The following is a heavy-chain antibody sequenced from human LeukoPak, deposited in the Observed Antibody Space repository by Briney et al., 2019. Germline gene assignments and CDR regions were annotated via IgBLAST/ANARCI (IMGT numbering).Heavy chain of an antibody. Sequence: SETLSLTCAVYGGSFSGYYWGWIRQPPGKGLEWIGRIYYSGSTYYNPSLKSRVTISVDTSKNQFSLKLSSVTAADTAVYYCARLDYDFWSGYYSWFDHWGQGTLVTVSS. CDR3: ARLDYDFWSGYYSWFDH. D-gene: IGHD3-3*01. J-gene: IGHJ5*02. CDR1: GGSFSGYY. V-gene: IGHV4-39*01. CDR2: IYYSGST.